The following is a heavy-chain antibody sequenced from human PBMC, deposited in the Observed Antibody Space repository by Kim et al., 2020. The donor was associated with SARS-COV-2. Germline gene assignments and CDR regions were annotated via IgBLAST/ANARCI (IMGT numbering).Heavy chain of an antibody. V-gene: IGHV4-61*01. CDR2: IYYSGST. Sequence: SETLSLTCTVSGGSVSSGSYYWSWIRQPPGKGLEWIGYIYYSGSTNYNPSLKSRVTISVDTSKNQFSLKLSSVTAADTAVYYCARASYSSGWYGADYFDYWGQGTLVTVSS. CDR3: ARASYSSGWYGADYFDY. CDR1: GGSVSSGSYY. D-gene: IGHD6-19*01. J-gene: IGHJ4*02.